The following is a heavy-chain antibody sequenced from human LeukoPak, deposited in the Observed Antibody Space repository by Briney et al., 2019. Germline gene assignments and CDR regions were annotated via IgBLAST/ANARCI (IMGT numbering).Heavy chain of an antibody. CDR2: ISGSGANT. CDR3: AKRDSSGYYYFDY. D-gene: IGHD3-22*01. CDR1: GFTFSSYA. V-gene: IGHV3-23*01. J-gene: IGHJ4*02. Sequence: HPGGSLRLSCAASGFTFSSYAVTWVRQAPGKGLEWVSAISGSGANTYYADSVKGRFTISRDNSRNTLFLQMNSLRAEDTAVYSCAKRDSSGYYYFDYWGQGTLVTVSS.